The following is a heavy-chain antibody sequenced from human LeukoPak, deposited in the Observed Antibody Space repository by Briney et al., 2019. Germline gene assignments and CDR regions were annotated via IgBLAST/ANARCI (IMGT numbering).Heavy chain of an antibody. J-gene: IGHJ5*02. Sequence: PSETLSLTCTVSGGSVSSGSYHWSWIQQPPGKGLEWIGYYYSGSTNYNPSLKSRVTISVDMSKNQFSLKLSSVTPADTAVYYCATYLAGGAGKGSWGQGTLVTVSS. CDR1: GGSVSSGSYH. D-gene: IGHD1-26*01. CDR3: ATYLAGGAGKGS. CDR2: YYSGST. V-gene: IGHV4-61*01.